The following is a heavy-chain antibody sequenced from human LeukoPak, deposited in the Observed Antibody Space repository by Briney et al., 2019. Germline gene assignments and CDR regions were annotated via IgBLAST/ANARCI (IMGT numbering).Heavy chain of an antibody. CDR3: VKDLSGWYSFDY. CDR1: GFTFSSCG. J-gene: IGHJ4*02. V-gene: IGHV3-64D*09. D-gene: IGHD6-19*01. CDR2: INDHGDTT. Sequence: PGGSLRLSCSASGFTFSSCGMHWVRQAQRMGLEYVSGINDHGDTTHYGDSVRGRDTISGDDSKNTVHLQMSSLRAEDTAVYYCVKDLSGWYSFDYWGQGTLVTVSS.